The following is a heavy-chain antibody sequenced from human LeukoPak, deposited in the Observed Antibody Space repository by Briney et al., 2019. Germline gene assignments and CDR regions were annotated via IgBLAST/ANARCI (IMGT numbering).Heavy chain of an antibody. CDR3: ARPDYYDSSGYPDY. CDR1: GYTFTGYY. CDR2: INPNSGGT. J-gene: IGHJ4*02. D-gene: IGHD3-22*01. V-gene: IGHV1-2*02. Sequence: ASVKVSCKASGYTFTGYYMHWVRQAPGQGLEWMGWINPNSGGTNYVQKFQGRVTMTRDTSISTAYMELSRLRSDDTAVYYCARPDYYDSSGYPDYWGQGTLVTVSS.